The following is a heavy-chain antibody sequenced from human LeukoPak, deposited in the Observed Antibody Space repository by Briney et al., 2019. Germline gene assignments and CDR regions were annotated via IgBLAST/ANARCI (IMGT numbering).Heavy chain of an antibody. Sequence: GGSLRLSCAASGFTFSSYWMHWVRQAPGKGLVWVSRINSDGSSTSYADSVKGRFTISRDNAKNTLYLQMNSLKTEDTAVYYCTTALGRSIILWFGELSGSMDYWGQGTLVTVSS. J-gene: IGHJ4*02. V-gene: IGHV3-74*01. CDR3: TTALGRSIILWFGELSGSMDY. D-gene: IGHD3-10*01. CDR1: GFTFSSYW. CDR2: INSDGSST.